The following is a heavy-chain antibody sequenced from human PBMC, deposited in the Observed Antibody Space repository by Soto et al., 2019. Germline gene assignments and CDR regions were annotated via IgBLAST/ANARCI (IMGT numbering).Heavy chain of an antibody. D-gene: IGHD2-15*01. V-gene: IGHV1-46*01. CDR3: ARDRDKVVADTMGYYYEYGMDF. CDR1: GYTFTSYY. CDR2: INPSGGST. Sequence: SVKVSCKASGYTFTSYYMHWVRQAPGQGREWMGIINPSGGSTSYAQKFQGRVTMTRDTSTSTVYMELSSLRSEDTAVYYCARDRDKVVADTMGYYYEYGMDFWPREPGHRLL. J-gene: IGHJ6*02.